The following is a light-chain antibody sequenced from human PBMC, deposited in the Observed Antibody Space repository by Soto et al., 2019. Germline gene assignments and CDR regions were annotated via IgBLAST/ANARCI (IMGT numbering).Light chain of an antibody. Sequence: DIQMTQSPSSLSTSVRDRVTITCRASQSISSYLKWYQQKPAKAPKLLIYAASSLQSGVPSRFSSSGSGTDFTLTISSLQPEDFATYYCQKSYSTPITLGRGTRLEIK. J-gene: IGKJ5*01. V-gene: IGKV1-39*01. CDR3: QKSYSTPIT. CDR2: AAS. CDR1: QSISSY.